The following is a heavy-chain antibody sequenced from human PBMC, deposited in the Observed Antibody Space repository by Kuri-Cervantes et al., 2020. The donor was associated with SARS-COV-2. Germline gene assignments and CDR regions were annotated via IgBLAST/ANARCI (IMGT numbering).Heavy chain of an antibody. V-gene: IGHV4-34*01. CDR2: INHSGST. CDR3: ARRPSDDFWSGYYYDY. D-gene: IGHD3-3*01. J-gene: IGHJ4*02. Sequence: ESLKISCAVYGGSFSGYYWSWIRQPPGKGLEWIGEINHSGSTNYNPSLKSRVTISVDTSKNQFSLKLSSVTAADTAVYYCARRPSDDFWSGYYYDYWGQGTLVTVSS. CDR1: GGSFSGYY.